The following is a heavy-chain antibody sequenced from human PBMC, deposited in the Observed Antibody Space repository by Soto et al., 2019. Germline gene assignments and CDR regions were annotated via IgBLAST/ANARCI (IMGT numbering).Heavy chain of an antibody. J-gene: IGHJ4*02. CDR3: ARADRFGVSISSLDL. Sequence: KPSETLSLTCTVSGGSIKNYVWSWIRQSPGKGLEWMGYVYSTGSTHYNPSLKIRLTMSVDTSKSHFSLRLTSVTTADTATYYCARADRFGVSISSLDLWGQGILVTVSS. D-gene: IGHD2-8*01. CDR1: GGSIKNYV. V-gene: IGHV4-59*01. CDR2: VYSTGST.